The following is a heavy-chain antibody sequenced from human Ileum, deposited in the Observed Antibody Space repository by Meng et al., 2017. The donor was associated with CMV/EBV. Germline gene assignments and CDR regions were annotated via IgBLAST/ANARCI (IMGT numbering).Heavy chain of an antibody. Sequence: SEFTLTSYAMNWVRQAPGKGLEWVSYISTTSNTIFYADSVKGRFTISRDNAKNSLYLQMNSLRGEDTAVYYCAREGRGGYSGYYFDHWGRGTLVTVSS. CDR2: ISTTSNTI. CDR3: AREGRGGYSGYYFDH. D-gene: IGHD3-10*01. J-gene: IGHJ4*02. CDR1: EFTLTSYA. V-gene: IGHV3-48*03.